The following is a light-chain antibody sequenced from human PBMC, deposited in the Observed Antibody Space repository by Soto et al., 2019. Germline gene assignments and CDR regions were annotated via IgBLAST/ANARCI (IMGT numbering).Light chain of an antibody. J-gene: IGLJ2*01. CDR3: AAWDDSLNVLV. CDR2: SNN. Sequence: QSVLTQPPSASGTPGQRVTISCSGSSSNIGSNTVNWYQQLPGTAPKLLIYSNNHRPSGVPDRFSGSKSGTSASLAISGRQSEDEADYYCAAWDDSLNVLVFGGGTKVTVL. V-gene: IGLV1-44*01. CDR1: SSNIGSNT.